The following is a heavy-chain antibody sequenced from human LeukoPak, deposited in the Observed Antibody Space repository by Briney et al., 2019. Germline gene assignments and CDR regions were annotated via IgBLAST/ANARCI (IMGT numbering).Heavy chain of an antibody. CDR3: TRSWNDALGY. Sequence: ASVKVSCKASGFTFTGYYMHWVRQAPGQGPEWMGWINPDSGGSNYAQKFLGRITMTRDTSITTAYMELSRLTSDDTAVYYCTRSWNDALGYWGQGTLVTVSS. CDR1: GFTFTGYY. V-gene: IGHV1-2*02. J-gene: IGHJ4*02. CDR2: INPDSGGS. D-gene: IGHD1-1*01.